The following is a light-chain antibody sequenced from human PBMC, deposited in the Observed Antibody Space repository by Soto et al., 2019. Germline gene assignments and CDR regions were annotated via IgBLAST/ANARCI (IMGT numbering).Light chain of an antibody. J-gene: IGKJ5*01. Sequence: AIRMTQSPSSFSASTVDRVTITCRASQGISSYLAWYQQKPGKAPKLLIYAASSLHSGVPSRFSGSGSGTDFTLTISSLQPEDSAIYHCQQADTSPITFGQGTRLEIK. CDR1: QGISSY. V-gene: IGKV1-8*01. CDR2: AAS. CDR3: QQADTSPIT.